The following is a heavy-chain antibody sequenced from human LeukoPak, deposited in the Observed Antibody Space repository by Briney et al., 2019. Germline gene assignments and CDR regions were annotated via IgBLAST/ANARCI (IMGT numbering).Heavy chain of an antibody. D-gene: IGHD3-3*01. CDR2: INPNSGGT. CDR1: GYTLTVYY. CDR3: AREITIFGVVEPHMDV. V-gene: IGHV1-2*02. J-gene: IGHJ6*03. Sequence: ASVIGSSTASGYTLTVYYMHWVRQAPGQGLERMGWINPNSGGTNYGHKFQGRVTMTRDTSISTAYMELSRLRSDDTAVYYCAREITIFGVVEPHMDVWGKGTTVTVSS.